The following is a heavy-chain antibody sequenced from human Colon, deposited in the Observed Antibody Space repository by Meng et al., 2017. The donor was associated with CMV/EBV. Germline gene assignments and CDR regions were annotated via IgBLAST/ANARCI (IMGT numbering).Heavy chain of an antibody. CDR1: GFTFTSSA. Sequence: SVKVSCKASGFTFTSSAVQWVRQARGQRLEWIGWIVVGSGNTNYAQKFQERVTITRDISTSTAYMELSSLRSEDTAVYYCAADLPDIVVVPAAIWGGPPWGQGTLVTVSS. V-gene: IGHV1-58*01. D-gene: IGHD2-2*02. CDR2: IVVGSGNT. CDR3: AADLPDIVVVPAAIWGGPP. J-gene: IGHJ5*02.